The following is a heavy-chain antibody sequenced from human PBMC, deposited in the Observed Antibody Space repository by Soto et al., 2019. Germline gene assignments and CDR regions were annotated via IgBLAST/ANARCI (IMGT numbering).Heavy chain of an antibody. CDR1: GSNFGVFG. J-gene: IGHJ4*02. D-gene: IGHD6-19*01. CDR2: LSYEGSEE. CDR3: ALTRRSSLLEVAGPGFEY. Sequence: LRLSCAASGSNFGVFGMHWVRHAPGKGLEWLSVLSYEGSEEYYADSVRGRFTISRDNSKNTLFLQMDSLRVDDTGVYYCALTRRSSLLEVAGPGFEYWGQGTLVTVSS. V-gene: IGHV3-30*03.